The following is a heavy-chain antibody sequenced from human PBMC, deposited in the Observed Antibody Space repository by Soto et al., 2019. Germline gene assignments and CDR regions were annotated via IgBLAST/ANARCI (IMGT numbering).Heavy chain of an antibody. CDR2: ISYDGSNK. CDR3: ERNANAFDI. Sequence: GGSLRLSCAASGFTFSSYAMHWVRQAPGKGLEWVAVISYDGSNKYYADSVKGRFTISRDNSKNTLYLQMNSLRAEDTAVYYCERNANAFDIWGQGTMVTVSS. CDR1: GFTFSSYA. J-gene: IGHJ3*02. V-gene: IGHV3-30-3*01.